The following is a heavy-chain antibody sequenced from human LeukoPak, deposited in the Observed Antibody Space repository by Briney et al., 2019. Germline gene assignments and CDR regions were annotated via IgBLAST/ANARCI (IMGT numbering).Heavy chain of an antibody. CDR1: GYSFTSYW. V-gene: IGHV5-51*01. Sequence: GESLKISCKGSGYSFTSYWIGWVRQMPGKGLEWMGIIYPGDSDTRYSPSFQGQVTISADKSISTAYLQWSSLKASDTAMYYCARQDGDGYKSPRYYFDYWGQGTLVTVSS. CDR3: ARQDGDGYKSPRYYFDY. CDR2: IYPGDSDT. J-gene: IGHJ4*02. D-gene: IGHD5-24*01.